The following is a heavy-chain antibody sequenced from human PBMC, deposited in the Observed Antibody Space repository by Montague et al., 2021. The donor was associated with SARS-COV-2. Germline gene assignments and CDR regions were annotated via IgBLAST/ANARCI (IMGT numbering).Heavy chain of an antibody. CDR1: GFTFSSFA. V-gene: IGHV3-30-3*02. J-gene: IGHJ4*02. Sequence: SLRLSCEASGFTFSSFAMHWVRQAPGKGLEWVAVIWYDGSNEYYADSVKGRFTISRDNSKNTVYLQINGLRLEDTALYYCAKSAHSSSWYSDYWGQGTPVTVSS. CDR2: IWYDGSNE. CDR3: AKSAHSSSWYSDY. D-gene: IGHD6-13*01.